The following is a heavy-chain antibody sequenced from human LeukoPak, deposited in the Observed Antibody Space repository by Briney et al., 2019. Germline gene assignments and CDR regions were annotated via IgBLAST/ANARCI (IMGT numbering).Heavy chain of an antibody. D-gene: IGHD4-23*01. J-gene: IGHJ4*02. V-gene: IGHV1-69*05. CDR1: GGTFSSYA. CDR3: ATSQDYGGNHPALSPFDY. CDR2: IIPIFGTA. Sequence: SVKVSCKASGGTFSSYAISWVRQAPGQGLEWMGGIIPIFGTANYAQKFQGRVTITTDESTSTAYMELSSLRSEDTAVYYCATSQDYGGNHPALSPFDYWGQGTLVTVSS.